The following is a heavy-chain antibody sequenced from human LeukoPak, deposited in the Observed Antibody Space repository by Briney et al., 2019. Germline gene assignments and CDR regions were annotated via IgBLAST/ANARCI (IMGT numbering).Heavy chain of an antibody. Sequence: PGGSLRLSCAASGFTFSSYSMNSVRQAPGKGLEWVSSISSSSSYIYYADSVKGRFTISRDNAKNSLYLQMNSLRAEDTAVYYCASLHDMTTTGDAFDIWGQGTMVTVSS. D-gene: IGHD1-26*01. CDR2: ISSSSSYI. CDR1: GFTFSSYS. CDR3: ASLHDMTTTGDAFDI. V-gene: IGHV3-21*01. J-gene: IGHJ3*02.